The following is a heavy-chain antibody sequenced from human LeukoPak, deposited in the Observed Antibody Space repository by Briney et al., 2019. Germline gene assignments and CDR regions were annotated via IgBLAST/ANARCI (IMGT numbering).Heavy chain of an antibody. D-gene: IGHD1-26*01. CDR1: GFTFSSYA. J-gene: IGHJ4*02. CDR2: ISYDGSNK. Sequence: GRSLRLSCAASGFTFSSYAMHWVRQAPGKGLEWVAVISYDGSNKYYADSVKGRFTISRDNSQNTLYLQMNSLRAEDTAVYYCASWVGSFRYWGQGTLVTVSS. CDR3: ASWVGSFRY. V-gene: IGHV3-30*04.